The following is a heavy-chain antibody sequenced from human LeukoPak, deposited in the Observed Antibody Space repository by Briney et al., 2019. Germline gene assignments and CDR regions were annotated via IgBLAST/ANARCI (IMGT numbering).Heavy chain of an antibody. CDR3: ARQLGYKTAITSKVYYFDY. V-gene: IGHV4-39*01. CDR1: GGSISNSNYY. J-gene: IGHJ4*02. CDR2: IHYSGTA. Sequence: PSETLSLTCAVSGGSISNSNYYGGWIRQPPGRGLEWIASIHYSGTAYYNPSLKSRVTVSLDTSKNQFSLKLSSVTAADTALYYCARQLGYKTAITSKVYYFDYWGQGTLVTVSS. D-gene: IGHD3-10*01.